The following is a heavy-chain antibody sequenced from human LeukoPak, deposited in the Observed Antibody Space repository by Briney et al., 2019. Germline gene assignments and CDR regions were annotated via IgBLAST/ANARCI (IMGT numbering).Heavy chain of an antibody. CDR3: ARGWVTMVRGVGY. CDR1: GGSFGGYY. Sequence: SETLSLTCAVYGGSFGGYYWSWIRQPPGKGLEWIGEINHSGSTNYNPSLKSRVTISVDTSKNQFSLKLSSVTAADTAVYYCARGWVTMVRGVGYWGQGTLVTVSS. CDR2: INHSGST. J-gene: IGHJ4*02. V-gene: IGHV4-34*01. D-gene: IGHD3-10*01.